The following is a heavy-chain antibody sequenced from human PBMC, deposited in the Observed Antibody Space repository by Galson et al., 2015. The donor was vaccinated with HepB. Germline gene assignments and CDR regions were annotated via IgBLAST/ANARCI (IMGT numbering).Heavy chain of an antibody. V-gene: IGHV4-39*01. J-gene: IGHJ6*02. CDR3: ARHGNNYYFFYGMDI. CDR1: GVSISDTTYC. Sequence: LSLTCTVSGVSISDTTYCWGWVRLHSGRGLEWIGSISFNGRTNYEASLESRVSVSLDMSKNQFSLTLTSVTAADTAIYYRARHGNNYYFFYGMDIWGQGTTVTVSS. D-gene: IGHD1/OR15-1a*01. CDR2: ISFNGRT.